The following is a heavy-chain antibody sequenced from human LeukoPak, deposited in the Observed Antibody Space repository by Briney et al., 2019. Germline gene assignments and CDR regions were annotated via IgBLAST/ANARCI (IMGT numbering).Heavy chain of an antibody. CDR3: AKGTYSSGWYYDFDY. CDR1: GFTFSSYA. Sequence: GGSLRLSCAASGFTFSSYAMSWVRQAPGKGLEWVSAISVSGATTYYADSVKGRFTVSRDNSKSTMYLQMNSLRAEDTAVYYCAKGTYSSGWYYDFDYWGQGTLVTVSS. D-gene: IGHD6-19*01. V-gene: IGHV3-23*01. CDR2: ISVSGATT. J-gene: IGHJ4*02.